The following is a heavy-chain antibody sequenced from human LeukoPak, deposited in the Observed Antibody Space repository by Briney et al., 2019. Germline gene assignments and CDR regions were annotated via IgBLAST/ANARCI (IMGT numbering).Heavy chain of an antibody. CDR3: ARGGYCNGANCYPFVY. CDR1: GYTFTSYG. D-gene: IGHD2-15*01. J-gene: IGHJ4*02. V-gene: IGHV1-18*01. CDR2: ISTYNGNT. Sequence: GASVKVSCKASGYTFTSYGISWVRQAPGQGLEWMAWISTYNGNTNYAQNLQGRVTVTTDTSTSTAYMELRSLRSDDTAVYYCARGGYCNGANCYPFVYWGQGTLVTVSS.